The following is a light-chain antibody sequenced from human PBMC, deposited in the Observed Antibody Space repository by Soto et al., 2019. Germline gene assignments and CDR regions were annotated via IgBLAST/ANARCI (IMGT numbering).Light chain of an antibody. CDR1: QGISSY. J-gene: IGKJ1*01. V-gene: IGKV1-8*01. CDR2: ATS. Sequence: AIRMTQSPSSLSASTGDRVTITCRASQGISSYLAWFQQKPGRPPKLLMSATSTLQSDVPSRFSGSGSGTDFNLTIGCLQSEDLATYYCQQYYTYPWTFGQGTKVEIK. CDR3: QQYYTYPWT.